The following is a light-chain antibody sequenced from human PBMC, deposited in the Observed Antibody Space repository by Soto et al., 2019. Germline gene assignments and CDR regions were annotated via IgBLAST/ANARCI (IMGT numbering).Light chain of an antibody. CDR3: QHTRT. CDR2: DAS. Sequence: DFQMTQSPSTLSASVGDRVTITCQASQNINNWVAWYQQKPGKAPKFLIYDASTLQRGVSSRFSGSGFGTEFSLTINSLQPDDSGSYYCQHTRTFGQGTKVEVK. CDR1: QNINNW. V-gene: IGKV1-5*01. J-gene: IGKJ1*01.